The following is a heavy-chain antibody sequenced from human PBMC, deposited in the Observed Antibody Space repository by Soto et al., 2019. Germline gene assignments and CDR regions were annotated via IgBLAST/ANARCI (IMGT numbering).Heavy chain of an antibody. Sequence: EMQLVQAGAEVRKPGESLKISCQTSGYNFAIYWIAWVRQTPGKSLELLGTIYPGDSSTKYCPSFQGQVSISADNSMTSAYLLWKCMKTSHTVIYYSARYFLRGRRAAFGHWAQVSLVTVSS. CDR1: GYNFAIYW. D-gene: IGHD3-10*01. J-gene: IGHJ5*02. CDR3: ARYFLRGRRAAFGH. CDR2: IYPGDSST. V-gene: IGHV5-51*03.